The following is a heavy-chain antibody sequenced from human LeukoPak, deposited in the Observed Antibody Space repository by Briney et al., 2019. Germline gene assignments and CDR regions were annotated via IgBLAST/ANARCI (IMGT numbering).Heavy chain of an antibody. CDR2: IRPSGDNT. J-gene: IGHJ5*02. CDR3: ARVAGWHWFDP. Sequence: GGSLRLSCAASGFTFSSYDMTWVRQAPGRGLEWGSSIRPSGDNTYYGASVKGGFTISRDNSKNTVYLQMNNMRVDDTAVYYCARVAGWHWFDPWGQGTLVTVSS. V-gene: IGHV3-23*01. D-gene: IGHD6-19*01. CDR1: GFTFSSYD.